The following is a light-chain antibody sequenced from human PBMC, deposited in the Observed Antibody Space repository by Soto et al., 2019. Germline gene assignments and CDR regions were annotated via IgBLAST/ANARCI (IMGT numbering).Light chain of an antibody. V-gene: IGLV1-44*01. Sequence: QSVLTQPPSASGTPGQRVTISCSGSSSNIGSDTVKWYQHLPGTAPKLLIYSNNQRPSGVPDRFSGYKSGTSASLAISGLQSEDEADYYCAAWYDSLNGPVFGGGTKLTVL. CDR2: SNN. J-gene: IGLJ2*01. CDR1: SSNIGSDT. CDR3: AAWYDSLNGPV.